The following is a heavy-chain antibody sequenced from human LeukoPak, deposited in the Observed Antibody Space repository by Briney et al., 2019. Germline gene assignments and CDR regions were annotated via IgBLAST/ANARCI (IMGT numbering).Heavy chain of an antibody. J-gene: IGHJ4*02. CDR1: GFTFSSYG. Sequence: GGSLRLSCAASGFTFSSYGMHWVRQAPGKGLEWVANIKQDGSEKYYVDSVKGRFTISRDDAKNSLYLQMNSLRAEDTAVYYCARDPAWRIAAPFDYWGQGTLVTVSS. D-gene: IGHD6-25*01. V-gene: IGHV3-7*01. CDR3: ARDPAWRIAAPFDY. CDR2: IKQDGSEK.